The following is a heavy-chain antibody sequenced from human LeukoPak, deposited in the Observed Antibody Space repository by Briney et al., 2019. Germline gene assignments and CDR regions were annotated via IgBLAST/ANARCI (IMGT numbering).Heavy chain of an antibody. CDR2: IYYSGST. CDR3: AREWVGGGNGDAFDI. V-gene: IGHV4-59*01. CDR1: GGSISSYY. Sequence: SETLSLTCTVSGGSISSYYWSWIRQPPGKGLEWIGYIYYSGSTNYNPSLKSRVTISVDTSKNQFSLKLSSVTAADTAVYYCAREWVGGGNGDAFDIWGQGTMVTVSS. D-gene: IGHD4-23*01. J-gene: IGHJ3*02.